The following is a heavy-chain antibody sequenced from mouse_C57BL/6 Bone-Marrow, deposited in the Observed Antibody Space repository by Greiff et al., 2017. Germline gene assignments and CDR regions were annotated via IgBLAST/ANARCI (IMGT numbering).Heavy chain of an antibody. CDR3: ARWLITTVVATDWFAY. CDR2: INPNNGGT. CDR1: GYTFTEYY. D-gene: IGHD1-1*01. V-gene: IGHV1-26*01. Sequence: EVQLQQSGPELVKPGASVTISCKASGYTFTEYYMNWVKQSHGKSLEWIGDINPNNGGTSYNQKVKGKATLTVDKSSSTAYMELRSLTSEDSAVYYCARWLITTVVATDWFAYWGQGTLVTVSA. J-gene: IGHJ3*01.